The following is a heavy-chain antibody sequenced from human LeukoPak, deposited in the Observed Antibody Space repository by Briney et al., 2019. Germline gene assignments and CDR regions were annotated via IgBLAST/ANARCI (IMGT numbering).Heavy chain of an antibody. CDR2: IYSGGST. CDR1: GFTVSSNY. Sequence: PGGSLRLSCAASGFTVSSNYMSWVCQAPGKGLEWVSVIYSGGSTYYADYVKGRFTISRDNSKNTLYLQMNSLRVEDTAVYYCVRERSGGPLDIWGQGTMVTVSS. D-gene: IGHD2-15*01. J-gene: IGHJ3*02. CDR3: VRERSGGPLDI. V-gene: IGHV3-53*01.